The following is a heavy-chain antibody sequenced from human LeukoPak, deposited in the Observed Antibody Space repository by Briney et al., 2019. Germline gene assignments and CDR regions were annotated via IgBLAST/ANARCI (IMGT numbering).Heavy chain of an antibody. J-gene: IGHJ4*02. CDR2: ISAFNGNT. CDR1: GYIFTDYG. D-gene: IGHD3-3*01. Sequence: ASVNVSCKASGYIFTDYGISWVRQAPGQGLEWMGWISAFNGNTKYAQKLQGRVTMTTDTSTSTAYMQLRSLRSDDTAVYYCAKDRLSGSGYYFDCWGQGTLVTVSS. CDR3: AKDRLSGSGYYFDC. V-gene: IGHV1-18*01.